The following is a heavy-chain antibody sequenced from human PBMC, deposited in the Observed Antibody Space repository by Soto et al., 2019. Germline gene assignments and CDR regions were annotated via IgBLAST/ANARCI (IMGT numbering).Heavy chain of an antibody. Sequence: PXETLSLTCTFSGVSISSSSFYCGWIRQPPGKGLEWIGNIYYSENTYYNPSLKSRVTISVDTSKNQFSLKLSSVTAADTAVYYCARANGSGSYYHWYYFESWAQGTLVTVSS. CDR3: ARANGSGSYYHWYYFES. D-gene: IGHD3-10*01. CDR2: IYYSENT. J-gene: IGHJ4*02. CDR1: GVSISSSSFY. V-gene: IGHV4-39*01.